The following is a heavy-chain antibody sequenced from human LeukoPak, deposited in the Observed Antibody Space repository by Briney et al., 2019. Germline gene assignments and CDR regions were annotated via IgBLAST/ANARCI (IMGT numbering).Heavy chain of an antibody. Sequence: SETLSLTCTVSGGSISSYYWSWIRQPPGKGLEWIGYIYTSGSTNYNPSLKSRVTISVDTSKSQFSLKLSSVTAADTAVYYCARHDPGPDTIFGVGSFDYWGQGTLVTVSS. CDR2: IYTSGST. D-gene: IGHD3-3*01. CDR3: ARHDPGPDTIFGVGSFDY. J-gene: IGHJ4*02. V-gene: IGHV4-4*09. CDR1: GGSISSYY.